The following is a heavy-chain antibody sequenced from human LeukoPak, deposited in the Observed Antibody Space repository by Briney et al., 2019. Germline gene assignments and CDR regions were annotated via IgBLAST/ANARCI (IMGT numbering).Heavy chain of an antibody. D-gene: IGHD5-24*01. Sequence: ASVKVSCKASGYTFTSYYMHWVRQAPGQGLEWMGIINPSGGSTSYAQKFQGRVTMTRDTSTSTVYMELSSLRSEDTAVYYCASTFLGRDAYNYYYYGMDVWGQGTTVTVSS. V-gene: IGHV1-46*01. CDR2: INPSGGST. J-gene: IGHJ6*02. CDR1: GYTFTSYY. CDR3: ASTFLGRDAYNYYYYGMDV.